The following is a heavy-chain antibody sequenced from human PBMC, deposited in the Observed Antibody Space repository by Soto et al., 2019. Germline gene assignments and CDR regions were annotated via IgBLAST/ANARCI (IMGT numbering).Heavy chain of an antibody. CDR2: ISGSGGST. Sequence: EVQLLESGGGLVQPGGSLRLSCAASGFTFSSYAMSWVRQDPGKGLEWVSAISGSGGSTYYADSVKGRFTISRDNSKNKLYLQMNSLRAEDKDVYYCAKDTAMVPSYGMDVWGQGTTVTVSS. D-gene: IGHD5-18*01. V-gene: IGHV3-23*01. J-gene: IGHJ6*02. CDR3: AKDTAMVPSYGMDV. CDR1: GFTFSSYA.